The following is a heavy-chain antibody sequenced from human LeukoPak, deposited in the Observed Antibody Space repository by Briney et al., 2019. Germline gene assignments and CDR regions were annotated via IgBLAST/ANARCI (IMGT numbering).Heavy chain of an antibody. D-gene: IGHD3-10*01. CDR3: ARLGGSYSVDY. Sequence: SETLSLTCTVAGGSIRSSYWSWFRQPPGRGLEWIAYVSDSGNTNSNPSLKSRLTMSIDTSKNEFSLKLSSVTAADTAVYYCARLGGSYSVDYWGQGTLVTVSS. J-gene: IGHJ4*02. V-gene: IGHV4-59*08. CDR1: GGSIRSSY. CDR2: VSDSGNT.